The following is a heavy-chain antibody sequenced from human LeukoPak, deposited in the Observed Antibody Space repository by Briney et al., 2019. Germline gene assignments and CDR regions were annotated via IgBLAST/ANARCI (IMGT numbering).Heavy chain of an antibody. V-gene: IGHV3-66*01. Sequence: GGSLRLSCAASGFTVSNNYMNWVGRAPGKGLEWVSIIYSGGSTYYANSVRDRFTISRDNSKNTVYLQMNSLRAEDTAVYYCARGPRTPVAGTYFDYWGQGTLVTVSS. CDR3: ARGPRTPVAGTYFDY. CDR2: IYSGGST. J-gene: IGHJ4*02. CDR1: GFTVSNNY. D-gene: IGHD6-19*01.